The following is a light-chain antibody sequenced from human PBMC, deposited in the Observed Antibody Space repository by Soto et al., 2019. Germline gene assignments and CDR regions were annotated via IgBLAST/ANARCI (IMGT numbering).Light chain of an antibody. V-gene: IGLV2-8*01. CDR1: SSDVGGYNY. J-gene: IGLJ2*01. CDR3: RSYAGSRIYVV. CDR2: EVS. Sequence: QSALAQPPSVSGSPGQSVAISCTGTSSDVGGYNYVSWYQQRPGKAPKLILYEVSMRPSGVPDRFSGSKSGNTASLTVSGLQADDEADYYCRSYAGSRIYVVFGGGTKVTVL.